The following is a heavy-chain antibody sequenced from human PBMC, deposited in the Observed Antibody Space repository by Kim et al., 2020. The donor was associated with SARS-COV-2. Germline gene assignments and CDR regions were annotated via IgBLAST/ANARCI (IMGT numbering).Heavy chain of an antibody. CDR3: ARDGLYGSGSSEH. D-gene: IGHD3-10*01. J-gene: IGHJ1*01. V-gene: IGHV3-21*01. Sequence: ADSVKGRFTISRDNAKNSLYLQMNSLRAEDTAVYYCARDGLYGSGSSEHWGQGTLVTVSS.